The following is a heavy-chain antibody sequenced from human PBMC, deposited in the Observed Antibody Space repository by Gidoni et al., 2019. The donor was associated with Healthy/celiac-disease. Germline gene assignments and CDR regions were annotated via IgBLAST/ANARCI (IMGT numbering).Heavy chain of an antibody. J-gene: IGHJ4*02. CDR1: GYSFTSYW. CDR3: ARHRLFKHDYYDSSGTRGFDY. CDR2: IYPGDSDT. D-gene: IGHD3-22*01. V-gene: IGHV5-51*01. Sequence: EVQLVQSGAEVKKPGESLKISCKGSGYSFTSYWIGWVRQMPGKGLEWMGIIYPGDSDTRYSPSFQGQVTISADKSISTAYLQWSSLKASDTAMYYCARHRLFKHDYYDSSGTRGFDYWGQGTLVTVSS.